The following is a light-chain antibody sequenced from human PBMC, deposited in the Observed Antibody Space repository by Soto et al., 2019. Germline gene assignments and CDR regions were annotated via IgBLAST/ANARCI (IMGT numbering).Light chain of an antibody. Sequence: EIVMTQSPATLSVSLGERATLSCRASQSIRNNLAWYHQRPGQAPRLLIYAASARATGIPARFSGSGSGTDFTLTISRLEPEGFAVYYCQQYGSSITFGQGTRLEIK. J-gene: IGKJ5*01. CDR3: QQYGSSIT. V-gene: IGKV3-15*01. CDR2: AAS. CDR1: QSIRNN.